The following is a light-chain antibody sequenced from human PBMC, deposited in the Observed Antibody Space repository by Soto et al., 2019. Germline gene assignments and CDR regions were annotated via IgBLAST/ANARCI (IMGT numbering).Light chain of an antibody. V-gene: IGLV2-8*01. J-gene: IGLJ2*01. CDR1: SDDIGTYNY. CDR3: SSFVHKNNLL. Sequence: QSALTQPPSASGSPGQSVTISCIGTSDDIGTYNYVSWFQQHSGNAPKLIIYEVDKRPSGVPNRFSGSKSGNTASLTISGLQAEDEADYYCSSFVHKNNLLFGGGTKLTVL. CDR2: EVD.